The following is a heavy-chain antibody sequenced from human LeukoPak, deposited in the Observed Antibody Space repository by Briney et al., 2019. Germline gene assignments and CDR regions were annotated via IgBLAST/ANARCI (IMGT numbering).Heavy chain of an antibody. D-gene: IGHD1-1*01. CDR1: GFTFSSFY. Sequence: GGSLRLSCAASGFTFSSFYMHWVRQPTGEGLEWVSTIGTASDTYYPGSVEGRFTLSRDNAKNSLYLQMNSLTAGDTAVYYCARGPPRGKYYYMDVWGKGTPVTVSS. J-gene: IGHJ6*03. CDR3: ARGPPRGKYYYMDV. CDR2: IGTASDT. V-gene: IGHV3-13*01.